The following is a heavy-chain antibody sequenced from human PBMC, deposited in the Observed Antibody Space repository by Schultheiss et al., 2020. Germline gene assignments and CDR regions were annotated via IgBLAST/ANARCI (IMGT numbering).Heavy chain of an antibody. V-gene: IGHV4-59*01. D-gene: IGHD6-19*01. J-gene: IGHJ4*02. CDR3: ARTSGWYNDY. CDR2: IYYSGST. Sequence: SETLSLTCTVSGGSISSYYWIWIRQPPGKGLEWIGYIYYSGSTNYNPSLKSRVTISVDTSKNQFSLKLSSVTAADTAVYYCARTSGWYNDYWGQGTLVTVSS. CDR1: GGSISSYY.